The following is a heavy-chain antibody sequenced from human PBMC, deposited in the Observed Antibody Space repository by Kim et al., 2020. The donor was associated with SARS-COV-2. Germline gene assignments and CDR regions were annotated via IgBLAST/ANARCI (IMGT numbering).Heavy chain of an antibody. Sequence: GGSLRLSCAASGFTFSSYGMHWVRQAPGKGLEWVAVTAYDGSNKYYADSVKGRFTISRDNSKNTLYLQMNSLRAEDTAVYYCAKKGIVGGTGGMDVWGQGTTVTVSS. CDR2: TAYDGSNK. CDR1: GFTFSSYG. CDR3: AKKGIVGGTGGMDV. V-gene: IGHV3-30*18. D-gene: IGHD1-26*01. J-gene: IGHJ6*02.